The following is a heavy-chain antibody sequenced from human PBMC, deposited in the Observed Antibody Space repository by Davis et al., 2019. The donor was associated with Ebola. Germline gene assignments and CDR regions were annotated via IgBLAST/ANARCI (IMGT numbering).Heavy chain of an antibody. CDR3: AREGFGDLVDWYFDL. Sequence: PGGSLRLSCAASGFTFSSYWMSWVRQAPGKGLEWVANIKQDGSEKYYVDSVEGRFTISRDNSKNTLYLQMGSLRAEDMAVYYCAREGFGDLVDWYFDLWGRGTLVTVSS. D-gene: IGHD3-16*01. J-gene: IGHJ2*01. V-gene: IGHV3-7*01. CDR2: IKQDGSEK. CDR1: GFTFSSYW.